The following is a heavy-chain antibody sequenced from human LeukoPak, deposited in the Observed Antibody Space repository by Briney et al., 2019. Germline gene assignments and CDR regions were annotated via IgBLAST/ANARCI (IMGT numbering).Heavy chain of an antibody. D-gene: IGHD3-3*01. J-gene: IGHJ4*02. V-gene: IGHV1-69*05. CDR1: GGTFSSYA. CDR3: ARDDITILGVVTPPGFDY. CDR2: IIPIFGTA. Sequence: ASVKVSCKASGGTFSSYAISWVRQAPGQGLEWMGRIIPIFGTANYAQKFQGRVTITTDESTSTAYMELSSLRSEDTAVYYCARDDITILGVVTPPGFDYWGQGTLVTVSS.